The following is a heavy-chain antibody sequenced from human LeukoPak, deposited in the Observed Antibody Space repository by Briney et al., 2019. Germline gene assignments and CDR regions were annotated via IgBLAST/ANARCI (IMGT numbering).Heavy chain of an antibody. CDR1: GGTFSSYA. J-gene: IGHJ4*02. D-gene: IGHD3-16*01. Sequence: SVNVSCKASGGTFSSYAISWVRQAPGQGLEWMGGIIPIFGTANYAQKFQGRVTITADESTSTAYMELSSLRSEDTAVYYCATSPGWGTTHFFDYWGQGTLVSVSS. CDR2: IIPIFGTA. CDR3: ATSPGWGTTHFFDY. V-gene: IGHV1-69*13.